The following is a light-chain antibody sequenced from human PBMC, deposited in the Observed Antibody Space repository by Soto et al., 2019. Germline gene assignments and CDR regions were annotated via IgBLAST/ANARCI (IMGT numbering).Light chain of an antibody. J-gene: IGKJ2*01. CDR2: GAS. V-gene: IGKV3-15*01. CDR3: QQYNNWPQT. Sequence: EIVMTQSPATLSVSPGERATLSCRASQSVSSNLAWYQQKAGQAPMLLIYGASTRATGIPARFSGSGSGTEFTLTISRLQSEDFAVYYCQQYNNWPQTFGQGTKLEIK. CDR1: QSVSSN.